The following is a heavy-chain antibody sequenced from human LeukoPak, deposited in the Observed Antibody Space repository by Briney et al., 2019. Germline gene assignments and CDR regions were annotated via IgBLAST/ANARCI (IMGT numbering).Heavy chain of an antibody. CDR3: ARGGGNGIV. V-gene: IGHV7-4-1*02. Sequence: ASVKVSCKASGYTFTRDAMNWVRQAPGQGPEWMGWINTKTENPTYGQGFTGRFVFSLDTSVSTAYLQISSLKAEDTAVYYCARGGGNGIVWGQGTTVTVSS. CDR2: INTKTENP. D-gene: IGHD2-15*01. J-gene: IGHJ6*02. CDR1: GYTFTRDA.